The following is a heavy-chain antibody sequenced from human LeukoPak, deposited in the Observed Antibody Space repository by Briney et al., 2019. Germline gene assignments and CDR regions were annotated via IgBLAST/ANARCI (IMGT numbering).Heavy chain of an antibody. CDR3: AIYSAGYAYYGS. V-gene: IGHV4-4*07. J-gene: IGHJ4*02. D-gene: IGHD4-11*01. CDR2: IYPSGST. Sequence: SETLSLTCIVSGGSISSYYWTWIRQPAGKGLEWIGRIYPSGSTNYNPSFKRRVTMSVDTSKNQFALELTSVTAADMAVYYCAIYSAGYAYYGSWGQGTLVTVSS. CDR1: GGSISSYY.